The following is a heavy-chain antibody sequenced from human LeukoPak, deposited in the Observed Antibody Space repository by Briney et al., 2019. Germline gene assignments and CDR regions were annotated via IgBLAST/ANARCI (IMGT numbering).Heavy chain of an antibody. Sequence: PGGYLRLSCAASGFTFSSYWMSWVRQAPGKGLECVANIKEDGSEEYYVDSVKGRFSISRDNAKNSLYLQMNSLRAEDTAVYYCARDWLAGNPYHAFDLWGKGTMVTVSS. CDR2: IKEDGSEE. CDR3: ARDWLAGNPYHAFDL. D-gene: IGHD3-22*01. J-gene: IGHJ3*01. V-gene: IGHV3-7*01. CDR1: GFTFSSYW.